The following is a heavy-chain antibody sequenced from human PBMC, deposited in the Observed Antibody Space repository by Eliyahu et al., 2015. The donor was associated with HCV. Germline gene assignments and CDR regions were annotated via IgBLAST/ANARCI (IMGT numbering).Heavy chain of an antibody. CDR3: AKDRVVVVSGAHDY. CDR2: ISGTGAST. D-gene: IGHD2-2*01. Sequence: EVQLLESGGALVQPGGSLRLSCAASGLTFSSYAMSWVRQAPGKGLEWVSGISGTGASTYYADSVKGRXTISRESSKNTLYLQMNSLRAEDTAIYFCAKDRVVVVSGAHDYWGQGTLVTVSS. J-gene: IGHJ4*02. CDR1: GLTFSSYA. V-gene: IGHV3-23*01.